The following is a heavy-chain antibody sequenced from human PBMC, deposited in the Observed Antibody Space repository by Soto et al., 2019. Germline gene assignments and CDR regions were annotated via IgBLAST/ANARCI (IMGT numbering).Heavy chain of an antibody. J-gene: IGHJ3*02. CDR2: IYYSGST. V-gene: IGHV4-31*03. CDR3: ARGHDFGGNTDAFDI. CDR1: GGSISSGGYY. Sequence: SETLSLTCTVSGGSISSGGYYWSWIRKHPGKGLEWIGYIYYSGSTYYNPSLKSRVTISVDTSKNQFSLKLSSVTAADTAVYYCARGHDFGGNTDAFDIWGQGTMVTVSS. D-gene: IGHD4-17*01.